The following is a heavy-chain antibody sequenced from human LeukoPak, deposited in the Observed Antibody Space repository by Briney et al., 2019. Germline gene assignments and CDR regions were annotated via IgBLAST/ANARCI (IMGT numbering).Heavy chain of an antibody. CDR2: IYYSGST. Sequence: SQTLSLTCTVSGGSISNGDYYWSWIRQPPGKGLEWIGYIYYSGSTYYNPSLKSRVTISVDTSKNQFSLKLSSVTAADTAVYYCARDHTVRGAWDYWGQGTLVTVSS. J-gene: IGHJ4*02. CDR1: GGSISNGDYY. CDR3: ARDHTVRGAWDY. D-gene: IGHD4-17*01. V-gene: IGHV4-30-4*01.